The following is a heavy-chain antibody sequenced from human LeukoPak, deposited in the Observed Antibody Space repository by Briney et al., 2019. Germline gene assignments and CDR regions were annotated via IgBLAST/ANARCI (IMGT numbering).Heavy chain of an antibody. CDR2: ISSSGSTI. D-gene: IGHD3-10*01. CDR1: GFTFSSYA. J-gene: IGHJ3*02. Sequence: PGGSLRLSCAASGFTFSSYAMSWVRQAPGKGLEWVSYISSSGSTIYYADSVKGRFTISRDNAKNSLYLQMNSLRAEDTAVYYCARSGLQFGAFWIWGQGTMVTVSS. CDR3: ARSGLQFGAFWI. V-gene: IGHV3-48*04.